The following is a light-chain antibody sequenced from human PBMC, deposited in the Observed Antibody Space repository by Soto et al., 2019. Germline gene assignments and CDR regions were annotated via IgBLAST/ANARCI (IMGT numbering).Light chain of an antibody. CDR3: QHRRNWQVT. V-gene: IGKV3-11*01. CDR2: DAS. CDR1: QSISSY. J-gene: IGKJ5*01. Sequence: EIVLTQSPVTLSLSPGERATLSCRASQSISSYLAWYQQKPGQAPRLLIYDASKRATGIPARFSGGGSGTDFTLTISSLEPEDFAVYYCQHRRNWQVTFGQGTRLEIK.